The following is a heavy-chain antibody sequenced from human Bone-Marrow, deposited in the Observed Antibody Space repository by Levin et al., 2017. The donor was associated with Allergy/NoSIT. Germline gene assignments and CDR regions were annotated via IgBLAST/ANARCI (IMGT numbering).Heavy chain of an antibody. V-gene: IGHV3-30*18. CDR1: GFTFSNYA. Sequence: GGSLRLSCAVSGFTFSNYAMHWVRQAPGRGLEWVAFISLDGNTQYYADSVKGRFTFSRDNSNNTLHLQMNSLRVEDTAIYYRAKDTYTCSGGSCYFFDYWGQGALVTVSS. J-gene: IGHJ4*02. CDR3: AKDTYTCSGGSCYFFDY. CDR2: ISLDGNTQ. D-gene: IGHD2-15*01.